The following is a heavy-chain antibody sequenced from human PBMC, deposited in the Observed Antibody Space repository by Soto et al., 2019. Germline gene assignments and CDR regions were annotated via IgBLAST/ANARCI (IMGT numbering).Heavy chain of an antibody. CDR2: ISSSGTSI. J-gene: IGHJ6*02. D-gene: IGHD1-26*01. Sequence: ESGGGLVKPGGSLRLSCEASGFTFRDYYMSWIRQAPGKGLEWVSYISSSGTSIYCADSVKGRFTISRDNAKNSLYLHMNSLRVEDTAVYYCARDSGTSGPYYYYYGVGVWGQGTTVSVSS. CDR3: ARDSGTSGPYYYYYGVGV. CDR1: GFTFRDYY. V-gene: IGHV3-11*01.